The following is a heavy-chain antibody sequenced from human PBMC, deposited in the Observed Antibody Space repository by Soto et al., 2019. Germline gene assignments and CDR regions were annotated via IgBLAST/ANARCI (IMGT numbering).Heavy chain of an antibody. CDR2: ISNSGGT. CDR1: GDSISTYY. J-gene: IGHJ4*02. Sequence: SETLSLTFTVSGDSISTYYWHWIRQPPRKELKRISYISNSGGTNSNPSLKSRVTISLDASKNQFSLKLTSVTTADTALYYCARHRDWNQGQYSFDYWGQGTLVTVSS. D-gene: IGHD1-1*01. CDR3: ARHRDWNQGQYSFDY. V-gene: IGHV4-59*08.